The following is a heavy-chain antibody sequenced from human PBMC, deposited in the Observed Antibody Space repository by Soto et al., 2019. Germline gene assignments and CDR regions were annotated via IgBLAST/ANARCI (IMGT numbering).Heavy chain of an antibody. CDR1: GGSISSGDYY. CDR2: IYYSGST. Sequence: PSEILSLTCTVSGGSISSGDYYWSWIRQPPGKGLEWIGYIYYSGSTYYNPSLKSRVAMSVDTSKNHFSLNLSSVTAADMAVYYSAREGSSSAYNFAHGIQLRSYDFWGHGALVTDSS. D-gene: IGHD5-12*01. J-gene: IGHJ4*01. V-gene: IGHV4-30-4*01. CDR3: AREGSSSAYNFAHGIQLRSYDF.